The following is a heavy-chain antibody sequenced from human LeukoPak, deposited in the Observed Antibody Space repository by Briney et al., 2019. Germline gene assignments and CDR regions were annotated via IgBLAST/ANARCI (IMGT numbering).Heavy chain of an antibody. V-gene: IGHV1-3*01. Sequence: WIRQAPAQGLEWMGWINAGNGNTKYSQKFQGRVTITRDTSASTVYMELSSLRSEDTAVYYCARYSSSSSIDYWGQGTLVTVSS. D-gene: IGHD6-13*01. CDR3: ARYSSSSSIDY. J-gene: IGHJ4*02. CDR2: INAGNGNT.